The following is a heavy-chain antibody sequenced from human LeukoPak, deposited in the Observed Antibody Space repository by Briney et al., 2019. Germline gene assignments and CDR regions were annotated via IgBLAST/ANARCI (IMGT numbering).Heavy chain of an antibody. CDR2: IYYSGST. V-gene: IGHV4-59*01. Sequence: SETLSLTCTVSGGSISSYYWSWIRQPPGKGLEWIGYIYYSGSTNYNPSLKSRVTISVDTSKNQFSLKLSSVTAADTAVYYCARGWLLWSSYYTPGEAFDIWGQGTMVTVSS. CDR3: ARGWLLWSSYYTPGEAFDI. CDR1: GGSISSYY. D-gene: IGHD3-3*01. J-gene: IGHJ3*02.